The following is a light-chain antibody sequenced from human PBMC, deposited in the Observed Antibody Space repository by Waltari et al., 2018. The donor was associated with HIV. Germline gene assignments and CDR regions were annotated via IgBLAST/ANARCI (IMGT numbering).Light chain of an antibody. Sequence: QSALTQPASVSGSPGQSITISCTGANTDIGLYNLVSWYRQHPDKAPQLVIYGVNTPPSGVSDRFSGSKSGNTASLTISSLQAEDEADYYCSSYTNTDILLFGGGTKLTVL. J-gene: IGLJ2*01. V-gene: IGLV2-14*01. CDR1: NTDIGLYNL. CDR2: GVN. CDR3: SSYTNTDILL.